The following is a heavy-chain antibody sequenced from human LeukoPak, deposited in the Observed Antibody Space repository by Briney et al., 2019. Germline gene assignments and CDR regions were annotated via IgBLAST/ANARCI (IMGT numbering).Heavy chain of an antibody. CDR1: GFTFSGYS. CDR2: ISSGSSFI. J-gene: IGHJ4*02. Sequence: GGSLRLSCAASGFTFSGYSMNWVRQAPGKGLEWVSSISSGSSFIYYADSVKGRFTVSRDNAKNSLYLQMNSLRAEDTAVYYCAREKFSDCSSTSCYINYFDYWGQGTLVTVSS. V-gene: IGHV3-21*01. CDR3: AREKFSDCSSTSCYINYFDY. D-gene: IGHD2-2*02.